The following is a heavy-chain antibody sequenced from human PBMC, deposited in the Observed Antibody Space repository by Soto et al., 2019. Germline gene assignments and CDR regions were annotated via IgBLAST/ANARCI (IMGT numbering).Heavy chain of an antibody. CDR2: ISGSGGST. Sequence: GGSLRLSCAASGFTFSSYAMSWVRQAPGKGLEWVSAISGSGGSTYYADSVKGRFTISRDNSKNTLYLQMNSLRAVDTAVYYCAHGSGVLFDPWGQGTLVTVSS. V-gene: IGHV3-23*01. CDR1: GFTFSSYA. D-gene: IGHD3-10*01. J-gene: IGHJ5*02. CDR3: AHGSGVLFDP.